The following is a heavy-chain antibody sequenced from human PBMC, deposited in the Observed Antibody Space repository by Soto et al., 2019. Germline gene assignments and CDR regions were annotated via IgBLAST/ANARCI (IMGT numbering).Heavy chain of an antibody. Sequence: ASVKVSCKASGYRFSSFGSIWVRQAPGQGLEWMGWISAYNGNTNYAQKFQGRVTMSIDTSTSSAYMELRSLRSDDTAVYYCARPLDYYFYAMDAWGQGTTVTVS. V-gene: IGHV1-18*01. CDR2: ISAYNGNT. CDR1: GYRFSSFG. J-gene: IGHJ6*02. CDR3: ARPLDYYFYAMDA.